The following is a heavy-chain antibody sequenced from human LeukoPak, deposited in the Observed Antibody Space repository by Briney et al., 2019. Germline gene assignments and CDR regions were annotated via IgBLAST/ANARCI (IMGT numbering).Heavy chain of an antibody. Sequence: ASVKVSCKASGYTFTSYAMNWVRQAPGQGLEWMGWINTDTGNPTYAQGFTGRFVFSLDTSVSTAFLQISSLRAEDTAVYYCASSSILAGYSSSWFGGYAFDIWGHGTMVTVSS. CDR3: ASSSILAGYSSSWFGGYAFDI. CDR1: GYTFTSYA. J-gene: IGHJ3*02. CDR2: INTDTGNP. D-gene: IGHD6-13*01. V-gene: IGHV7-4-1*02.